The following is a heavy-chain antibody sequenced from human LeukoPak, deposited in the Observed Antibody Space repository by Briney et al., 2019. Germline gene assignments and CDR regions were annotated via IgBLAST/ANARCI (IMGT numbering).Heavy chain of an antibody. D-gene: IGHD1-26*01. Sequence: GESLRLSCATSGFTFSSYSMNWVRQAPGKAPEWVSSISSSSLYIYYADSVRGRFTISRDNAKSSLYLQMNSLRAEDTAVYYCASEQSGNYYRPFDSWGQGTLVTVSS. V-gene: IGHV3-21*01. CDR1: GFTFSSYS. J-gene: IGHJ4*02. CDR3: ASEQSGNYYRPFDS. CDR2: ISSSSLYI.